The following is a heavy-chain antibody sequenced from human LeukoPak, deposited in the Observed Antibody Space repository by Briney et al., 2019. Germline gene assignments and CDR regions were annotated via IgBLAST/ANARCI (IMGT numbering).Heavy chain of an antibody. J-gene: IGHJ3*02. V-gene: IGHV4-34*01. Sequence: SGTLSLTCAVYGGSFSGYYWSWIRQPPGKGLEWIGEINHSGSTNYNPSLKSRVTISVDTSKNQFSLKLSSVTAADTAVYYCAAVYYDFWSEGFDIWGQGTMVTVSS. CDR3: AAVYYDFWSEGFDI. CDR2: INHSGST. CDR1: GGSFSGYY. D-gene: IGHD3-3*01.